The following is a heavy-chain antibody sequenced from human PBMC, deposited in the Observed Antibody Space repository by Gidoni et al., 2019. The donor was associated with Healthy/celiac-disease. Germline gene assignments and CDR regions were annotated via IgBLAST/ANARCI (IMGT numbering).Heavy chain of an antibody. Sequence: EVQLVESGGGLVQPGGSLRLSCAASGFTFSREWMHWVRQAPGEGLEWVANLKQDGRCKVVVGLVEGPFTNVRGHGHDLTYFQNDRRGGQETAVVLRGGGYGCLGFWVCPCPWWFDPWGQGTLVTVSS. CDR2: LKQDGRCK. CDR3: GGGYGCLGFWVCPCPWWFDP. D-gene: IGHD3-16*01. J-gene: IGHJ5*02. CDR1: GFTFSREW. V-gene: IGHV3-7*03.